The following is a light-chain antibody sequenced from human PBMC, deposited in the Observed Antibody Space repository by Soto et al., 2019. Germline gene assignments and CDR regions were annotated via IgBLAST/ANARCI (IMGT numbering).Light chain of an antibody. Sequence: DIQMTQSPSTLSGSVGDRVTITCRASQTISSWLAWYQQKPGKAPKLLIYKASTLKSGVPSRFSGSGSGTEFNLTISGLRHDDFATYYSQHYNSYSEAFGQGTKVELK. CDR3: QHYNSYSEA. CDR2: KAS. V-gene: IGKV1-5*03. J-gene: IGKJ1*01. CDR1: QTISSW.